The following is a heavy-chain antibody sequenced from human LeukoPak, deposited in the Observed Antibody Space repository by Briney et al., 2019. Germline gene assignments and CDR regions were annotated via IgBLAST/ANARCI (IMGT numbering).Heavy chain of an antibody. CDR3: ARENQFSTGWTPPGY. V-gene: IGHV3-11*01. D-gene: IGHD6-19*01. J-gene: IGHJ4*02. Sequence: GGSLRLSCAASGFSVSGYYMTWIRQAPGKGLEWVSYIGSSSSGTPIYYPDSVRGRFTISRDTAKNSLYLQMNSLTAEDTAIYYCARENQFSTGWTPPGYWGQGTLVTVSS. CDR1: GFSVSGYY. CDR2: IGSSSSGTPI.